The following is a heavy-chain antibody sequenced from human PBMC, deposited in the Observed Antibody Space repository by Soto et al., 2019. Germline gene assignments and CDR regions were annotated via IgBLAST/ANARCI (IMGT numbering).Heavy chain of an antibody. V-gene: IGHV3-53*01. CDR3: AGRLTPAASLDY. J-gene: IGHJ4*02. Sequence: VQLVESGGGLIQPGGSLRLSCAASGLSVSNNHMTWVRQAPGKGLEWVSLIHGGGSAYYADSVKGRFTISRDNSKNTLYLQMDSLRAEDTAISYCAGRLTPAASLDYWGQRTLVTVSS. CDR2: IHGGGSA. D-gene: IGHD3-16*01. CDR1: GLSVSNNH.